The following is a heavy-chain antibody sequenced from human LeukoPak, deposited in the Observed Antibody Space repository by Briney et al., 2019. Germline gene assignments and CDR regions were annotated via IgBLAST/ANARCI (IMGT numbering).Heavy chain of an antibody. J-gene: IGHJ4*02. Sequence: GRSLRLSCAASGFTASSNYMSWVRQAPGKGLEWVSVIYSGGSTYYADSVKGRFTISRDNSKNTLYLQMDSLRAEDTAVYYCARDFTPYYYYASGSPGGGYWGQGTLVTVSS. CDR1: GFTASSNY. V-gene: IGHV3-66*01. D-gene: IGHD3-10*01. CDR3: ARDFTPYYYYASGSPGGGY. CDR2: IYSGGST.